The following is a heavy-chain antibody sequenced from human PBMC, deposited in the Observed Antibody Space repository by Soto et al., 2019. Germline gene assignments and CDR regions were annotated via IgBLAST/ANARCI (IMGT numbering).Heavy chain of an antibody. CDR2: INSSGSA. Sequence: PSETLSLTCAVYVGSFSGYYWSLIRQRPGKGLECIWEINSSGSADYNPSLKSRVTMSVDASKNQLSRKLSSVTAADTAVYYRARYSGYYNYYYYGMELWAQGTPVTVSA. CDR1: VGSFSGYY. CDR3: ARYSGYYNYYYYGMEL. V-gene: IGHV4-34*10. J-gene: IGHJ6*01. D-gene: IGHD5-12*01.